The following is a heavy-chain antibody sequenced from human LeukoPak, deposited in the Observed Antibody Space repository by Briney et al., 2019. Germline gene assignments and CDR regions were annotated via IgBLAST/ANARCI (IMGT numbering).Heavy chain of an antibody. Sequence: GGSLRLSCAASGFTFSSYGVHWVRQAPGKGLEWVAVISYDGSNKYYADSVKGRFTISRDNSKNTLYLQMSSLRAEDTAVYYCAKSDDSSAYYLGVPEYWGQGTLVTVSS. CDR2: ISYDGSNK. V-gene: IGHV3-30*18. CDR3: AKSDDSSAYYLGVPEY. CDR1: GFTFSSYG. J-gene: IGHJ4*02. D-gene: IGHD3-22*01.